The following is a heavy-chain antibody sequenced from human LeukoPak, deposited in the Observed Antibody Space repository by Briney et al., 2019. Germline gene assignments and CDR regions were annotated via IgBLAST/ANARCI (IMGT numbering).Heavy chain of an antibody. CDR1: GGSTGTFY. CDR2: IYVTAT. D-gene: IGHD3-16*02. CDR3: ARHIGGGIEDMDV. V-gene: IGHV4-59*08. J-gene: IGHJ6*03. Sequence: PSETLSLTCTVSGGSTGTFYWSWIRQSPGKGLEWIGYIYVTATRYNPYLQSRLTISVDRSRNQFFLNLSSVTAADTAVYYCARHIGGGIEDMDVWGKGAKVIVSS.